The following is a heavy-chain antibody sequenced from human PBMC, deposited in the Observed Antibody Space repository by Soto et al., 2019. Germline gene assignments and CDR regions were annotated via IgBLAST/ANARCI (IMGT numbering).Heavy chain of an antibody. CDR1: GGSITTTNYY. D-gene: IGHD3-3*01. Sequence: SETLSLTCNVSGGSITTTNYYWGWVCQPPGKGLEWIASIYHSGTTYYNPSLKSRVTISVDTSKNQFSLKLNSVTASDAAVYYCARRTTTIFDWGQGTLVTVSS. CDR3: ARRTTTIFD. CDR2: IYHSGTT. V-gene: IGHV4-39*01. J-gene: IGHJ4*02.